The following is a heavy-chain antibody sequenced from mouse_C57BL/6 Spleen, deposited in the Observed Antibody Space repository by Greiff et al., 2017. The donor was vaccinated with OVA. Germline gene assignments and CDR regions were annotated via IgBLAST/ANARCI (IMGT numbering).Heavy chain of an antibody. CDR1: GYTFTSYW. CDR2: INPGNGGT. V-gene: IGHV1-53*01. D-gene: IGHD2-1*01. J-gene: IGHJ2*01. CDR3: ARMGGNPGNH. Sequence: QVQLQQPGTELVKPGASVKLSCKASGYTFTSYWMHWVKQRPGPGLERIGNINPGNGGTNYNEKFKSKATLTLAKSPSTVYMQLSSLTSAYYAVDCCARMGGNPGNHWGQDTTPTFP.